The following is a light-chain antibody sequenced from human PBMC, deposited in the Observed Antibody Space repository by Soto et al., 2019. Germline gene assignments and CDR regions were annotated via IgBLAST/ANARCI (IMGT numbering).Light chain of an antibody. Sequence: QSALTQPASVSGSPGQSITISCTGTSSDVGGYNYVSWYQQHPGNAPKLMIYDVSYRPSGVSSRFSGSKSGNTASLTIFGLRAEDEADYYCSSYTSSNTQVFGGGTKLTVL. CDR2: DVS. J-gene: IGLJ2*01. CDR1: SSDVGGYNY. V-gene: IGLV2-14*03. CDR3: SSYTSSNTQV.